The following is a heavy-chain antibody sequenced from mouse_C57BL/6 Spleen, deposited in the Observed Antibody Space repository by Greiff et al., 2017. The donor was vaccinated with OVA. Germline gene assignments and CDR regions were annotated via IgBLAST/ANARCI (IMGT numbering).Heavy chain of an antibody. D-gene: IGHD2-4*01. CDR2: IDPSDSET. CDR1: GYTFTSYW. CDR3: ASGGDYDDFDY. Sequence: QVQLQQPGAELVRPGSSVKLSCKASGYTFTSYWMHWVKQRPIQGLEWIGNIDPSDSETHYNQKFKDKATLTVDKSSSTASMQLRSLTSADAAVYSCASGGDYDDFDYWGQGTTLTVSS. J-gene: IGHJ2*01. V-gene: IGHV1-52*01.